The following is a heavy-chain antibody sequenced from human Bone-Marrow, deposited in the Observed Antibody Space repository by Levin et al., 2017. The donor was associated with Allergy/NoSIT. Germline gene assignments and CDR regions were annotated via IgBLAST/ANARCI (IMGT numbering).Heavy chain of an antibody. V-gene: IGHV1-3*01. CDR1: GYTFSSRA. D-gene: IGHD3-22*01. J-gene: IGHJ5*01. CDR3: ARDGGRITMIGNWHDS. Sequence: ASVKVSCKASGYTFSSRAMHWVRQAPGQRPEWMGWINPGTGKTQYSNKLQGRVTITRDTSASTAYMEISGLKPADTAVYYCARDGGRITMIGNWHDSWGQGTLVTVSS. CDR2: INPGTGKT.